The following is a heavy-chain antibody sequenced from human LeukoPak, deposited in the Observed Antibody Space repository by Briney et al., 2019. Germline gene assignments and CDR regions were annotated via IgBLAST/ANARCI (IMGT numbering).Heavy chain of an antibody. CDR3: ARTSAVMKPFDS. J-gene: IGHJ4*02. D-gene: IGHD2-21*01. V-gene: IGHV3-53*01. CDR2: FYSGGTT. Sequence: PGGFLRLSCVASGFTVSSNYMSWVRQAPGKGLEWVSVFYSGGTTYYADSVKGRFTISRDSSKNTLFLQMNNLRAEDTAMYFCARTSAVMKPFDSWGQGTLVTVSS. CDR1: GFTVSSNY.